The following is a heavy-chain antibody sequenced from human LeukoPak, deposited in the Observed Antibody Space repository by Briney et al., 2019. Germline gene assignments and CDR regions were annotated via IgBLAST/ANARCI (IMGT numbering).Heavy chain of an antibody. CDR3: ARHKDEDYFYYMDV. CDR1: GYTFTTYW. Sequence: GESLKISCQGFGYTFTTYWIGWGRQMPGKGLEWMGIIHPGDSDIKYSPSFRGQVTISADRAISTAYLRWGSLKASDTATYYCARHKDEDYFYYMDVWGKGTTVTVSS. CDR2: IHPGDSDI. J-gene: IGHJ6*03. V-gene: IGHV5-51*01.